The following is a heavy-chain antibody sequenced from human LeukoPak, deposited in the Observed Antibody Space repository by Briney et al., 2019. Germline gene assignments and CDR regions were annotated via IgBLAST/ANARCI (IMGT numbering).Heavy chain of an antibody. D-gene: IGHD6-19*01. CDR3: AREVAVAGGYFDY. J-gene: IGHJ4*02. V-gene: IGHV3-23*01. Sequence: GGSLRLSCAASGFTFSSYAMSWVRQAPGKGLEWVSAISGSGGSTYYADSVKGRFTISRDNAKNSLYLQMNSLRAEDTALYYCAREVAVAGGYFDYWGQGTLVTVSS. CDR2: ISGSGGST. CDR1: GFTFSSYA.